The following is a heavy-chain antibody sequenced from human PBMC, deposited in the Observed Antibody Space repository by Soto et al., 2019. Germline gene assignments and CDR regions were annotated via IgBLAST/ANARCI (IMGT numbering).Heavy chain of an antibody. J-gene: IGHJ6*02. CDR2: IYPGDSDT. CDR3: ARPSITTGYCSSTSCNDHYYYSGMDV. CDR1: GYSFTSYW. V-gene: IGHV5-51*01. Sequence: PGESLKISCKGSGYSFTSYWIGWARQMPGKGLEWMGIIYPGDSDTRYSPSFQGQVTISADKSISTAYLQWSSLKASDTAMYYCARPSITTGYCSSTSCNDHYYYSGMDVWGQGTTVTVYS. D-gene: IGHD2-2*01.